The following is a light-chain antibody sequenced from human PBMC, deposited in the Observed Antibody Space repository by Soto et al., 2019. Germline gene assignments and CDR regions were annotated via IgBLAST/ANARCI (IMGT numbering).Light chain of an antibody. CDR1: QSVFYSSNNKNY. J-gene: IGKJ1*01. CDR2: WAS. Sequence: DIVLTQFPDSLAVSLGERATINCKSSQSVFYSSNNKNYLAWYQLKPGQPPKLLIYWASTRESGVPDRFSGSGSGPDFTFTISSLQAEDVAVYYCQQYYYALTFGQGTKVEIK. V-gene: IGKV4-1*01. CDR3: QQYYYALT.